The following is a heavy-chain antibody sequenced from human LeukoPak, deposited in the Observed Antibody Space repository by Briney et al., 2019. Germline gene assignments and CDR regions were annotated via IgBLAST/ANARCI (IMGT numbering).Heavy chain of an antibody. CDR2: IYYSGST. V-gene: IGHV4-59*01. J-gene: IGHJ4*02. CDR3: ARQPRSRQLAYFDY. Sequence: SETLSLTCTVSGGSISSYYWSWIRQHPGKGLEWIGYIYYSGSTNYNPSLKSRVTISVDTSKNQFSLKLSSVTAADTAVYYCARQPRSRQLAYFDYWGQGTLVTVSS. CDR1: GGSISSYY. D-gene: IGHD6-13*01.